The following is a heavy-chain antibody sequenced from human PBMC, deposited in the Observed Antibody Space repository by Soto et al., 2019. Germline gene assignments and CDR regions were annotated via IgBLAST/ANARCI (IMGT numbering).Heavy chain of an antibody. Sequence: PSETLSLTGTVSGGSISSGGYYWSWIRQHPGKGLEWIGYIYYSGSTYYNPSLKSRVTISVDTSKNQFSLKLSSVTAADTAVYYCARVGAVAGRGVYFDYWGQGTLVTVSS. CDR3: ARVGAVAGRGVYFDY. J-gene: IGHJ4*02. CDR2: IYYSGST. D-gene: IGHD6-19*01. V-gene: IGHV4-31*03. CDR1: GGSISSGGYY.